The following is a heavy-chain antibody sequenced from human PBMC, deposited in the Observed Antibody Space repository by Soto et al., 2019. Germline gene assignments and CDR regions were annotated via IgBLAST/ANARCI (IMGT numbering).Heavy chain of an antibody. CDR2: IYYSGST. D-gene: IGHD3-22*01. Sequence: SETLSLTCTVSGGSISSGDYYWSWIRQPPGKGLEWIGYIYYSGSTYYNPSLKSRVTISVDTSKNQFSLKLSSVTAADTAVYYCARGKGYYDSSGYYYSPYYFDYWGQGTLVTVSS. CDR1: GGSISSGDYY. CDR3: ARGKGYYDSSGYYYSPYYFDY. V-gene: IGHV4-30-4*01. J-gene: IGHJ4*02.